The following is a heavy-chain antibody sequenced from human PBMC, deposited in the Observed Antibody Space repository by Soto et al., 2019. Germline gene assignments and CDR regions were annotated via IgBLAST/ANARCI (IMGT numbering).Heavy chain of an antibody. J-gene: IGHJ5*02. CDR3: ARERGASGSGYSRLLS. Sequence: GGSLRLSCAASGFTFSSYSMNWVRQAPGKGLEWVSSISSSSSYIYYADSVKGRFTISRDNAKNSLYLQMNSLRAEDTAVYYCARERGASGSGYSRLLSWGKETLVTFPS. CDR2: ISSSSSYI. V-gene: IGHV3-21*01. D-gene: IGHD3-22*01. CDR1: GFTFSSYS.